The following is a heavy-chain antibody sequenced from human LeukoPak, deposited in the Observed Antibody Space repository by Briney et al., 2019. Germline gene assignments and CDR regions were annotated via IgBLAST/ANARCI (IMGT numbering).Heavy chain of an antibody. J-gene: IGHJ5*02. V-gene: IGHV4-38-2*02. CDR2: IYHSGST. Sequence: SETLSLTCTVSGYSISSGYYWGWIRQPPGKGLEWIGSIYHSGSTYYNPSLKSRVTISVDTSKNQFSLKLSSVTAADTAVYYCARVITMVRGGGGLWFDPWGQGTLVTVSS. CDR3: ARVITMVRGGGGLWFDP. D-gene: IGHD3-10*01. CDR1: GYSISSGYY.